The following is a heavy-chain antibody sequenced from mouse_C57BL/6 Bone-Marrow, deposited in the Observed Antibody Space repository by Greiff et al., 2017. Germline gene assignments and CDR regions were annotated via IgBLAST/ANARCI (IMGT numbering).Heavy chain of an antibody. CDR1: GFTFSDFY. CDR3: ARDARPSMEY. J-gene: IGHJ4*01. CDR2: SRNKANDYTT. V-gene: IGHV7-1*01. Sequence: EVQLVESGGGLVQSGRSLRLSCATSGFTFSDFYMEWVRQAPGKGLEWIAASRNKANDYTTEYSASVKGRFIVSRDTSQSILYLQMNALRAEDTAIEYCARDARPSMEYWGQGTSVTVAS.